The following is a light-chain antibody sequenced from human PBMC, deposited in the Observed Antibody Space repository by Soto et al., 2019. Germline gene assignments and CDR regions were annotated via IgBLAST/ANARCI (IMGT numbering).Light chain of an antibody. Sequence: DIVMTQSPLSLPVTPGEAASISCRSSQSLLHTNGNTYLDWYVQKPGQSPQLLIYLGSNRASGAPDRFSGSGSGTDFTLKISRVEAEDVGVYYCMQYLQTQGKCGQGTKVDIK. CDR1: QSLLHTNGNTY. J-gene: IGKJ1*01. CDR3: MQYLQTQGK. V-gene: IGKV2-28*01. CDR2: LGS.